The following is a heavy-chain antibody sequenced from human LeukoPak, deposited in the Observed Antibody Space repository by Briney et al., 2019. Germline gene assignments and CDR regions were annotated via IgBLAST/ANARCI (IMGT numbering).Heavy chain of an antibody. Sequence: VASVKVSCKAFGYTFTRYYMHWVRQAPGQGLEWMGWISAYNGNTNYAQKLQGRVTMTTDTSTSTAYMELRSLRSDDTAVYYCARVGNYYGSGSYYNLYYYMDVWGKGTTVTVSS. CDR3: ARVGNYYGSGSYYNLYYYMDV. CDR2: ISAYNGNT. J-gene: IGHJ6*03. V-gene: IGHV1-18*04. D-gene: IGHD3-10*01. CDR1: GYTFTRYY.